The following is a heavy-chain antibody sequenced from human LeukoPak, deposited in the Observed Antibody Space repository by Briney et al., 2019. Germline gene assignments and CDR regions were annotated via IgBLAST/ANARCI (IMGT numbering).Heavy chain of an antibody. CDR2: IDSYNSI. CDR3: ARYASFKYSGTYYYDY. Sequence: GGSLRLSCAASGFTFDIYTMIWVRQAPGKGLEWVSSIDSYNSIYYADPLKGRFTISRDNAKNSLYLQMNSLRAEDTAIYYCARYASFKYSGTYYYDYWGQGTLVSVSS. D-gene: IGHD1-26*01. J-gene: IGHJ4*02. CDR1: GFTFDIYT. V-gene: IGHV3-69-1*02.